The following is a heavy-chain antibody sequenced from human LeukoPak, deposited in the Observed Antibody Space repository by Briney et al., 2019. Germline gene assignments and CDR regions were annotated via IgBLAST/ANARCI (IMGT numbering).Heavy chain of an antibody. Sequence: GGSLRLSCAASGFTFSNYWMSWVRQAPGKGLEWVANIKQDGSEKYYVNSVKGRFTISRDNAKNSLYLQMSSLRAEDTAIYYCAREDDWNYEDYWGQGTLVTVSS. CDR1: GFTFSNYW. V-gene: IGHV3-7*01. D-gene: IGHD1-7*01. J-gene: IGHJ4*02. CDR2: IKQDGSEK. CDR3: AREDDWNYEDY.